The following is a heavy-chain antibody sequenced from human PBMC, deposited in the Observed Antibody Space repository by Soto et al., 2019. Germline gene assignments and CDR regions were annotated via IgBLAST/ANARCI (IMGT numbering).Heavy chain of an antibody. D-gene: IGHD2-15*01. CDR3: AREVVVVAANDY. Sequence: GGSLRLSCAASGFTFSSYAMHWVRQAPGKGLEWVAVISYDGSNKYYADSVKGRFTIPRDNSKNTLYLQMNSLRAEDTAVYYCAREVVVVAANDYWGQGTLVTVSS. J-gene: IGHJ4*02. CDR1: GFTFSSYA. CDR2: ISYDGSNK. V-gene: IGHV3-30-3*01.